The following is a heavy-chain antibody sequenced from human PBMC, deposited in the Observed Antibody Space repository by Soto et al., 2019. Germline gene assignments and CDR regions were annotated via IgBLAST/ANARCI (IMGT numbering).Heavy chain of an antibody. CDR3: ARTTIFGVVIYFDY. Sequence: SETLSLTCTVSGGSISSYYWSWIRQPPGKGLEWIGYIYYSGSTNYNPSLKSRVTISVDTSKNQFSLKLSSVTAADTAVYYCARTTIFGVVIYFDYWGQGTLVTVSS. D-gene: IGHD3-3*01. CDR1: GGSISSYY. J-gene: IGHJ4*02. CDR2: IYYSGST. V-gene: IGHV4-59*01.